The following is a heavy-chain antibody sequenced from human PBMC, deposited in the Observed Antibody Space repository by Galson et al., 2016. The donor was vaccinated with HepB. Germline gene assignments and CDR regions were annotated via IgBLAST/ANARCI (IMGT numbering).Heavy chain of an antibody. D-gene: IGHD2-8*02. CDR1: GYTFTAYA. CDR3: ARRLVGSYGNAFDI. Sequence: SVKVSCTASGYTFTAYAIHWVRQAPGQSLEWMAWINTAKGDTRYSQKLQGRVTLTRDTSATTASMELSSLRSEDTAVYYCARRLVGSYGNAFDIWGQGTLVTVSS. V-gene: IGHV1-3*04. J-gene: IGHJ3*02. CDR2: INTAKGDT.